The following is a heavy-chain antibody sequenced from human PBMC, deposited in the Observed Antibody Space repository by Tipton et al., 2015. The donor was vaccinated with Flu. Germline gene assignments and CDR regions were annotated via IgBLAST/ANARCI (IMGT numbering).Heavy chain of an antibody. CDR3: ARSGYKPYSMDV. J-gene: IGHJ6*02. CDR1: GFTFSTYS. Sequence: GSLRLSCAAASGFTFSTYSMNWVRQASGKGLEWVSHISRDSTRIYYADSVKGRFTISRDNAKNSLYLQMNSLRDEDTAVYYCARSGYKPYSMDVWGQGTTVTVSS. D-gene: IGHD3-3*01. CDR2: ISRDSTRI. V-gene: IGHV3-48*02.